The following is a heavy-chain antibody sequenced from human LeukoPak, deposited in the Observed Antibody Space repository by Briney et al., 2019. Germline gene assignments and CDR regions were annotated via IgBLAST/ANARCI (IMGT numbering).Heavy chain of an antibody. CDR3: AGGGYSGYHPFDY. V-gene: IGHV3-7*04. CDR1: GFTFSSYW. D-gene: IGHD5-12*01. CDR2: IKQDGSEK. Sequence: GGSLRLSCAASGFTFSSYWMSWVRQAPGKGLEWVANIKQDGSEKYYVDSVKGRFTISRDNAKNSLYLQMNSLRAEDTAVYYCAGGGYSGYHPFDYWGRGTLVTVSS. J-gene: IGHJ4*02.